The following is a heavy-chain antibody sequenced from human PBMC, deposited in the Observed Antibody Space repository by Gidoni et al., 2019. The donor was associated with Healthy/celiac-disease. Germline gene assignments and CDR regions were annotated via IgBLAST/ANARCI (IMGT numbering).Heavy chain of an antibody. D-gene: IGHD6-19*01. Sequence: QVQLQQWGAGLLKPSETLSLTCAVSGGSFSGYYWSWIRQPPGKGLEWIGEINHSGSTNYNPSLKSRVTISVDTSKNQFSLKLSSVTAADTAVYYCARGVRIAVPWVDYWGQGTLVTVSS. V-gene: IGHV4-34*01. J-gene: IGHJ4*02. CDR1: GGSFSGYY. CDR3: ARGVRIAVPWVDY. CDR2: INHSGST.